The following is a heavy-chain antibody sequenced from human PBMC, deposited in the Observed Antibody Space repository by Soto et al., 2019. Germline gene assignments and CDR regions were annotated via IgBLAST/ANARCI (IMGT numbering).Heavy chain of an antibody. Sequence: QVQLQESGPGLVKPSQTLSLTCTVSGGSISSGGYYWSWIRQHPGKGLEWIGYIYYSGSTYYNPSLQGRVTISVDTSKSQFSLKLSSVTAADTAVYYWARGTGDYYGMDVWGQGPTVTVSS. D-gene: IGHD3-10*01. CDR1: GGSISSGGYY. V-gene: IGHV4-31*03. J-gene: IGHJ6*02. CDR2: IYYSGST. CDR3: ARGTGDYYGMDV.